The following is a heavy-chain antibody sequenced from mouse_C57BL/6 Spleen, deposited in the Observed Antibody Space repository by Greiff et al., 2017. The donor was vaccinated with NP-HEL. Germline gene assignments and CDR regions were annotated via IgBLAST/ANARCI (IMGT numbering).Heavy chain of an antibody. CDR2: IHPNSGST. CDR3: ARGGDYYVGAMDY. V-gene: IGHV1-64*01. CDR1: GYTFTSYW. Sequence: VQLKQPGAELVKPGASVKLSCKASGYTFTSYWMHWVKQRPGQGLEWIGMIHPNSGSTNYNEKFKSKATLTVDKSSSTAYMQLSSLTSEDSAVYYCARGGDYYVGAMDYWGQGTSVTVSS. J-gene: IGHJ4*01. D-gene: IGHD1-1*01.